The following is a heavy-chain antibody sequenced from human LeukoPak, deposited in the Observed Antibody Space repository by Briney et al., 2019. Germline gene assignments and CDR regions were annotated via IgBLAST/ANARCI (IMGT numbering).Heavy chain of an antibody. CDR3: ARVRPTIFGVIIEPYFDY. Sequence: GGSLRLSCAASGFTFSSYEMIWVRQAPGKGLEWVSYITSSGTSIYYADSVKGRFTPSRDNTKNSLYLQMNSLRAEDTAVYYCARVRPTIFGVIIEPYFDYWGQGTLVTVSS. J-gene: IGHJ4*02. V-gene: IGHV3-48*03. D-gene: IGHD3-3*01. CDR2: ITSSGTSI. CDR1: GFTFSSYE.